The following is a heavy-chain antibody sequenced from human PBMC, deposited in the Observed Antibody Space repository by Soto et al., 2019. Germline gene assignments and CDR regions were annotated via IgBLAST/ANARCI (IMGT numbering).Heavy chain of an antibody. Sequence: QVQLVESGGGLVKPGGSLRLSCAASGFTFSDDYMSWIRQAPGKGLEWLSYITTSGIIKYYADSVRGRFTISRDNPKKSLYLQMNSPRAEDTAVYYCARHIYFDYWGQGTLVTVSS. CDR1: GFTFSDDY. D-gene: IGHD2-21*01. CDR3: ARHIYFDY. V-gene: IGHV3-11*01. J-gene: IGHJ4*02. CDR2: ITTSGIIK.